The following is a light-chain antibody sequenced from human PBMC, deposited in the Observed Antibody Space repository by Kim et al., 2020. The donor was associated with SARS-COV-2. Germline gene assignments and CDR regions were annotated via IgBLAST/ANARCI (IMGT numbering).Light chain of an antibody. Sequence: SVALGQTARITCGGNNLGSKNVHWYRQKPGQAPVLVIYRDSNRPSGIPERFSGSNSGNTATLTISRAQAGDEADYYCQVWDSSTYVFGTGTKVTVL. CDR2: RDS. CDR3: QVWDSSTYV. V-gene: IGLV3-9*01. J-gene: IGLJ1*01. CDR1: NLGSKN.